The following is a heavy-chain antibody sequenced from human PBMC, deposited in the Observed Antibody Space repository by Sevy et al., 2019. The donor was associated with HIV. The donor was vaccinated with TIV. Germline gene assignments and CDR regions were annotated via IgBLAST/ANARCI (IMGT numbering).Heavy chain of an antibody. CDR2: IRSKAYGGTT. CDR3: TRDPCMKNYSGTTCTVGYFDY. D-gene: IGHD1-7*01. Sequence: GGSLRLSCTASGFTFGDYAMSWVRQAPGKGLEWVGFIRSKAYGGTTEYAASVKGRFTISRDDSKSIAYLQMNSLKTEDTAVYYCTRDPCMKNYSGTTCTVGYFDYWGQGTLVTVSS. CDR1: GFTFGDYA. J-gene: IGHJ4*02. V-gene: IGHV3-49*04.